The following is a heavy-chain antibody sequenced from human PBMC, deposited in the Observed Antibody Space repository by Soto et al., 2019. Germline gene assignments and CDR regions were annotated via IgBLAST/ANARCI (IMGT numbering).Heavy chain of an antibody. CDR3: ARDXRVTEIFGVFINYAMDV. CDR2: IHYSGNT. Sequence: PSETLSLTCTVSGGSVSSGTYHWSWIRQPPGKGLEWIGYIHYSGNTNYNPSLKSRVTISVDTSMNQFSLKLSSVTAADTAVYYCARDXRVTEIFGVFINYAMDVWGQGTTVTVSS. J-gene: IGHJ6*02. D-gene: IGHD3-3*01. V-gene: IGHV4-61*01. CDR1: GGSVSSGTYH.